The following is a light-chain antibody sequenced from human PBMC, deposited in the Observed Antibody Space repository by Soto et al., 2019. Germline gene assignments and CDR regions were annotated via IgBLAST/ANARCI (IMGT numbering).Light chain of an antibody. V-gene: IGKV3-20*01. CDR1: QSVDSSY. CDR3: QHYGNSPLT. Sequence: EIVMTQSPGTLSLSPGERATLSCRASQSVDSSYLAWYQQKPGQAPRLLVYGASSRATGIPERFSGSVSETDFALSISRLEPEDFAVYYCQHYGNSPLTFGQGTRLEI. CDR2: GAS. J-gene: IGKJ5*01.